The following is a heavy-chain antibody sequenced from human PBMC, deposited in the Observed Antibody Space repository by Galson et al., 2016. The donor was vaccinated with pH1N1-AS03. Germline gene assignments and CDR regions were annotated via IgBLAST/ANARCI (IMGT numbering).Heavy chain of an antibody. CDR2: VYPVDSDV. J-gene: IGHJ4*02. D-gene: IGHD1-14*01. V-gene: IGHV5-51*01. CDR1: GYRFRTYW. Sequence: QSGAEVKKAGEPLKISCRGSGYRFRTYWIGWVRQVPGRGLECMGIVYPVDSDVIYMSSFEGQVTISADKSSGAAYLEWRSLNVSDNGMYYCARLFGKGGRIDFWGQGTLVTVSS. CDR3: ARLFGKGGRIDF.